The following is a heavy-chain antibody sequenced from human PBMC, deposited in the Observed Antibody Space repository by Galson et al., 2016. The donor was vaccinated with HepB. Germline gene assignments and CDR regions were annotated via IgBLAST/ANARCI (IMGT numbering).Heavy chain of an antibody. J-gene: IGHJ3*02. V-gene: IGHV3-30-3*02. CDR2: LSTNGISK. CDR1: GFTFSQYA. CDR3: AKDQGILRHFDWLTYDAFDM. D-gene: IGHD3-9*01. Sequence: SLRPSCAASGFTFSQYALHWVRQAPGKGLEWVAVLSTNGISKNYEDSVKGRFTVYRDNSKNTVDLQMNSLRPEDTAVYYCAKDQGILRHFDWLTYDAFDMWGQGTMVTVSS.